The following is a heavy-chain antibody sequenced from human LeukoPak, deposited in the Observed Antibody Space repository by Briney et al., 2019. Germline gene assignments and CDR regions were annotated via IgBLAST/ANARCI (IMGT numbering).Heavy chain of an antibody. CDR1: GGTFSSYA. CDR3: ARGGRGVLWGGNLNWFDP. CDR2: IIPIFGTA. Sequence: GALVKVSCKASGGTFSSYAISWVRQAPGQGLEWMGGIIPIFGTANYAQKFQGRVTITADESTSTAYMELSSLRSEDTAVYYCARGGRGVLWGGNLNWFDPWGQGTLVTVSS. J-gene: IGHJ5*02. V-gene: IGHV1-69*13. D-gene: IGHD2-21*01.